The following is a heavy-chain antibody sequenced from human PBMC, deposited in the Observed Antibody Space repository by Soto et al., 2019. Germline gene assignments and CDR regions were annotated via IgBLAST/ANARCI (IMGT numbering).Heavy chain of an antibody. CDR1: GDSVSSNSAA. J-gene: IGHJ5*02. D-gene: IGHD6-13*01. Sequence: QSQTLSLTCAISGDSVSSNSAAWNWIRQSPSRGLEWLGRTYYRSKWYNDYAVSVKSRITINPDTSKNQFSLQLNSVTPEDTAVYYCARATYSSSWWIKTYNWFDPWGQGTLVTVSS. CDR3: ARATYSSSWWIKTYNWFDP. V-gene: IGHV6-1*01. CDR2: TYYRSKWYN.